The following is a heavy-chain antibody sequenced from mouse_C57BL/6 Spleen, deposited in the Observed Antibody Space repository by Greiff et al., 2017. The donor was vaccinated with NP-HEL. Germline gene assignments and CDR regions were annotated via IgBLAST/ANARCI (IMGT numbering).Heavy chain of an antibody. CDR1: GYTFTSYW. Sequence: VQLKQPGTELVKPGASVKLSCKASGYTFTSYWMHWVKQRPGQGLEWIGNINPSNGGTNYNEKFKSKATLTVDKSSSTAYMQLSSLTSEDSAVYYCAYYGSREGYFDVWGTGTTVTVSS. V-gene: IGHV1-53*01. D-gene: IGHD1-1*01. CDR3: AYYGSREGYFDV. CDR2: INPSNGGT. J-gene: IGHJ1*03.